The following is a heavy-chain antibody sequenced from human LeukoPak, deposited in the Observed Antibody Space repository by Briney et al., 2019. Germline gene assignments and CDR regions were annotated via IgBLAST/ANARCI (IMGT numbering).Heavy chain of an antibody. V-gene: IGHV1-2*02. Sequence: GPVKVSCKASGYTFTGYYMHWVRQAPGQGLEWMGWINPNSGGTNYAQKFQGRVTMTRGTSISTAYMELSRLRSDDTAVYYCARDRMKYSSGWYPAYYFDYWGQGTLVTVSS. CDR3: ARDRMKYSSGWYPAYYFDY. D-gene: IGHD6-19*01. CDR2: INPNSGGT. J-gene: IGHJ4*02. CDR1: GYTFTGYY.